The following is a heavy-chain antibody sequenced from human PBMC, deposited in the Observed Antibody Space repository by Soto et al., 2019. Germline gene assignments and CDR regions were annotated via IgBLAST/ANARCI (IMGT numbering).Heavy chain of an antibody. D-gene: IGHD3-16*01. J-gene: IGHJ6*01. CDR1: GGSISSGDHY. CDR3: ARALIKLWPPNYEGMKV. CDR2: IYYSGTT. V-gene: IGHV4-30-4*01. Sequence: SETLSLTCTVSGGSISSGDHYWSWIRQPPGKGLQWIGYIYYSGTTYYNPSLKSPVTISVDTSENQFSLKVNSVTAADTDVYDWARALIKLWPPNYEGMKVWGRGTTVT.